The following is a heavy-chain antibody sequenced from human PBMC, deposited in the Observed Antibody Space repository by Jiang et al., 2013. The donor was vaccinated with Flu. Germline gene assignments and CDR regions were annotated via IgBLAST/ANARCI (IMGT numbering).Heavy chain of an antibody. V-gene: IGHV3-30*18. CDR1: GFTFRNYG. Sequence: VQLVESGGGVVQPGRSLRLSCAASGFTFRNYGMHWVRQAPGKGLVWVAVISNDGGYTDYADSVKGRFTISRDNSKNTLFLQMNSLRAEDTAVYICAKDRAAGIGYSDYWGQGTLVTVS. J-gene: IGHJ4*02. CDR3: AKDRAAGIGYSDY. CDR2: ISNDGGYT. D-gene: IGHD6-13*01.